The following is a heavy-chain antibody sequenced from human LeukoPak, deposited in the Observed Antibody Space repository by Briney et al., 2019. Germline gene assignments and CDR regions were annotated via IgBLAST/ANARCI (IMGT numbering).Heavy chain of an antibody. CDR3: AKDDPNDYKPWIY. D-gene: IGHD4-11*01. V-gene: IGHV3-23*01. CDR1: GFTFSSYA. CDR2: ISGSGDKT. J-gene: IGHJ4*02. Sequence: GGSLRLSCAASGFTFSSYAMSWVRQAPGKGLEWVSLISGSGDKTYYADSVKGRFTISRDNSKNTLYLQVNSLRADDTAVYYCAKDDPNDYKPWIYWGQGTLVTVSS.